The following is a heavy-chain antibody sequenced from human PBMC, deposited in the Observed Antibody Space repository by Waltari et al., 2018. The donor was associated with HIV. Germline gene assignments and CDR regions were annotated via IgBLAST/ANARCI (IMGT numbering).Heavy chain of an antibody. V-gene: IGHV3-21*02. CDR1: GCRFNEIP. D-gene: IGHD3-9*01. CDR2: ISDSGTLK. CDR3: ARDIPDYDWSPTYV. Sequence: VQLLESGGGLVKPGGSLRLACAASGCRFNEIPLKWIRQPPGRWLEWVSSISDSGTLKFYADSVKGRFTVSRDNAKNQLFLQITRLRVEDSGVYYCARDIPDYDWSPTYVWGQGTTVTVS. J-gene: IGHJ6*02.